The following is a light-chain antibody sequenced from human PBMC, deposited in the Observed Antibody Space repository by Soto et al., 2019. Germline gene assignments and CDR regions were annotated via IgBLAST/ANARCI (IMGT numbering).Light chain of an antibody. CDR3: LLTYPGVLL. CDR2: ATS. CDR1: TGAVTSGHL. Sequence: QAVVTQEPSLTVSPGDTVTLTCGSSTGAVTSGHLPSWFQQKPGQAPMTLIYATSNTHSWTPARFSGSLLGGKAALTLSGAQPADEAEYYCLLTYPGVLLFGTGTKLTVL. V-gene: IGLV7-46*01. J-gene: IGLJ1*01.